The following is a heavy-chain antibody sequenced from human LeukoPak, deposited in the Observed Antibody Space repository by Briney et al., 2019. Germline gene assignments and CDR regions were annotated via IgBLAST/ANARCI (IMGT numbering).Heavy chain of an antibody. CDR3: AKATYGSGSDYILGFDY. CDR1: GFTGSYA. D-gene: IGHD3-10*01. V-gene: IGHV3-23*01. CDR2: ISGSGGST. Sequence: PGGSLRLSCAASGFTGSYAMSWVRQAPGKGLGWVSGISGSGGSTYYADSVKGRLTISRDNSKNTLYLQMNSLRAEDTAVYYCAKATYGSGSDYILGFDYWGQGTLVTVSS. J-gene: IGHJ4*02.